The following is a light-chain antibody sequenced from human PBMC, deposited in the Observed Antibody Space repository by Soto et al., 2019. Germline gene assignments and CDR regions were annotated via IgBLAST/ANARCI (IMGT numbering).Light chain of an antibody. Sequence: EIVVTQSPATLSVSPGERATLSCRASQSVSNNLAWYQQKPGQAPRLLIYGPSTRASGIPARFSGSGYGREFTLTISSLQSEDFAVYYCQQYNDWWTFGQGTKVDI. V-gene: IGKV3-15*01. J-gene: IGKJ1*01. CDR3: QQYNDWWT. CDR2: GPS. CDR1: QSVSNN.